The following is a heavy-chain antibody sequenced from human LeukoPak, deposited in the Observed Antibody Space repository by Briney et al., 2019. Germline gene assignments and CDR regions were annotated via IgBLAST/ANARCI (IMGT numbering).Heavy chain of an antibody. Sequence: PGGSLRLSCAASGFTFSSYAMSWVRQAPGKGLEWVSAISGSGGSTYYADSVKGRFTISRDNSMNTLYLQMNSLRAEDTAVYYCAKADIITMVRGVTLDAFDIWGQGTMVTVSS. CDR3: AKADIITMVRGVTLDAFDI. V-gene: IGHV3-23*01. J-gene: IGHJ3*02. CDR1: GFTFSSYA. D-gene: IGHD3-10*01. CDR2: ISGSGGST.